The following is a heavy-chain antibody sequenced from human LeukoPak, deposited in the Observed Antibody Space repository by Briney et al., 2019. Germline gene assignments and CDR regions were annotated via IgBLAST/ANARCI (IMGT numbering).Heavy chain of an antibody. CDR3: ARVGFSYYDSSGYQYYFDY. CDR2: IIPIFGTA. CDR1: GGTFCSYA. V-gene: IGHV1-69*05. J-gene: IGHJ4*02. D-gene: IGHD3-22*01. Sequence: GASVKVSCKASGGTFCSYAISWVRQAPGQGLEWMGRIIPIFGTANYAQKFQGRVTITTDESTSTAYMELSSLRSEDTAVYYCARVGFSYYDSSGYQYYFDYWGQGTLVTVSS.